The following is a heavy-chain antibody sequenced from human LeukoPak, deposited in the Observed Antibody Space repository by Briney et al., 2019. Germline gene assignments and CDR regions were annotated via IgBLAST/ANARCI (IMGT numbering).Heavy chain of an antibody. CDR2: IYTSGST. D-gene: IGHD2-15*01. J-gene: IGHJ5*02. CDR1: GGSISSGSYY. Sequence: SETLSLTCTVSGGSISSGSYYWSWIRQPAGKGLEWIGRIYTSGSTNYNPSLKSRVTISVGTSKNQFSLKLSSVTAADTAVYYCARVPYCSGGSCYSWFDPWGQGTLVTVSS. V-gene: IGHV4-61*02. CDR3: ARVPYCSGGSCYSWFDP.